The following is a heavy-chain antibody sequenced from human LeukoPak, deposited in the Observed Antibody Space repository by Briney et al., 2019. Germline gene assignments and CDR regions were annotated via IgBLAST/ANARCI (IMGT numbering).Heavy chain of an antibody. CDR1: GGSISSYY. CDR3: ARGGLLWFGESSNWFDP. J-gene: IGHJ5*02. Sequence: PSETLSLTCTVSGGSISSYYWSWIRQPPGKGLEWIGYIYYSGSTNYNPSLKSRATVSVDTSKNQFSLKLSSVTAADTAVYYCARGGLLWFGESSNWFDPWGQGTLVTVSS. CDR2: IYYSGST. D-gene: IGHD3-10*01. V-gene: IGHV4-59*01.